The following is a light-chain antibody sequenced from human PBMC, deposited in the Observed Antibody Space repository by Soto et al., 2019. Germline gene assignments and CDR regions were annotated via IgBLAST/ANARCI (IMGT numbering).Light chain of an antibody. Sequence: QPVLTQSPSASASLGASVNLTCTLSSGHSNYAIAWHQQQPEKGPRYLMKLNSGGSHIKADGIPDRFSGSSSGAERYLTISSLQSEDEADYYCQTWSTGIRVFGGGTKLTVL. V-gene: IGLV4-69*01. J-gene: IGLJ3*02. CDR3: QTWSTGIRV. CDR1: SGHSNYA. CDR2: LNSGGSH.